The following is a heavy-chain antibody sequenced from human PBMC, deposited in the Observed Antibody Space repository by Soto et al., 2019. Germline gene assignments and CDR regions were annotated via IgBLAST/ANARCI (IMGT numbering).Heavy chain of an antibody. CDR1: GYTFTTYD. V-gene: IGHV1-8*01. D-gene: IGHD5-12*01. Sequence: QVQLVQSGAEVKKPGASVKVSCKATGYTFTTYDINWVRQATGQGLEWMGWMNPNSGDTGYAQKFQGRVTMTRDTSISTAYMELSTLTSEHTAVYYCARVLEWLRNYWGQGTLVTVSS. CDR2: MNPNSGDT. CDR3: ARVLEWLRNY. J-gene: IGHJ4*02.